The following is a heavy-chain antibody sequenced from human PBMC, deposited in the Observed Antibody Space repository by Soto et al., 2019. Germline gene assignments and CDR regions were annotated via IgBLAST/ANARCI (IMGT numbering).Heavy chain of an antibody. CDR2: INHSGST. CDR3: ARGSVVGYYYYYMDV. Sequence: QVQLQQWGAGLLKPSETLSLTCAVYGGSFSGYXWSWIRQPPGKGLEWIGEINHSGSTNYNPSLKSRVTISVDTSKNQFSLKLSSVTAADTAVYYCARGSVVGYYYYYMDVWGKGTTVTVSS. D-gene: IGHD2-2*01. J-gene: IGHJ6*03. V-gene: IGHV4-34*01. CDR1: GGSFSGYX.